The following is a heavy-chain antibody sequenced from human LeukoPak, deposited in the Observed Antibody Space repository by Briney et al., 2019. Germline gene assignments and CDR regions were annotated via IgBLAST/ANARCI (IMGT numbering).Heavy chain of an antibody. CDR3: ARSYRSSDAFAM. CDR1: GYTFTSYY. D-gene: IGHD6-6*01. Sequence: ASVKVSCKGSGYTFTSYYMHWVRQAPGQGLEWMGIINPSGGSTTYAQKFQGRVTMTRDTSTSTVYMELSSLRSGDTAVYYCARSYRSSDAFAMWGQGTMLSVS. V-gene: IGHV1-46*01. J-gene: IGHJ3*02. CDR2: INPSGGST.